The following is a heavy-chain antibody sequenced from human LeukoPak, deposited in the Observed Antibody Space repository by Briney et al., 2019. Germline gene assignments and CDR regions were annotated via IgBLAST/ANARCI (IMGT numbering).Heavy chain of an antibody. J-gene: IGHJ3*01. CDR3: VVVVEPPDSDGFDV. CDR2: INADGSTA. D-gene: IGHD1-14*01. CDR1: GFTFGNSW. V-gene: IGHV3-74*01. Sequence: GGSLRLSCAASGFTFGNSWVPWVRQAPGKGLVWVSLINADGSTATYAASVKGRFTISRDNVRNTLSLQMNSPTIEDTAVYYCVVVVEPPDSDGFDVWGQGTMITVSS.